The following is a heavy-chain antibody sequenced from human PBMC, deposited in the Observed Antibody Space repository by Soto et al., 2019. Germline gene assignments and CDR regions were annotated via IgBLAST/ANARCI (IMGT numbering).Heavy chain of an antibody. D-gene: IGHD5-18*01. CDR2: INHSGST. Sequence: SETLSLTCAVYGGSFSGYYWSWIRQPPGKGPEWIGEINHSGSTNYNPSLKSRVTISVDTSKNQFSLKLSSVTAADTAVYYCARLRGYSYGQTGIDPWGQGTLVTVSS. J-gene: IGHJ5*02. V-gene: IGHV4-34*01. CDR1: GGSFSGYY. CDR3: ARLRGYSYGQTGIDP.